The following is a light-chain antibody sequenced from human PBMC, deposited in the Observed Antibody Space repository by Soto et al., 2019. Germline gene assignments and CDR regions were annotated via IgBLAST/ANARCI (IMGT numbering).Light chain of an antibody. CDR2: EAS. Sequence: EIVMTQSTVTLPVTPGERVTLSGRASPSVSSKLAWYQQRLGQGPRITIYEASTRATGIPARFRGSGSGTEFTLTISSLQSEDFAVYYCQQYHNWPITFGQGTRLEI. V-gene: IGKV3-15*01. CDR3: QQYHNWPIT. CDR1: PSVSSK. J-gene: IGKJ5*01.